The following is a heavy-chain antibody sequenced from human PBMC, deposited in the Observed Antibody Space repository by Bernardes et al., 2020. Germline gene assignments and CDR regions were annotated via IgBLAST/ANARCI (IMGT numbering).Heavy chain of an antibody. J-gene: IGHJ3*02. D-gene: IGHD2-2*02. CDR2: FSGSGRST. CDR3: ARFKEGYCSSTSCYRYAFDI. CDR1: GFTFSSSA. V-gene: IGHV3-23*01. Sequence: SLLLSCAASGFTFSSSAMSWVRQAPGQGLEWVSAFSGSGRSTYYADSVNGRFTISRDNSKNTLYLQMNSLRAEDTAVYYCARFKEGYCSSTSCYRYAFDIWGHGTMVTGSS.